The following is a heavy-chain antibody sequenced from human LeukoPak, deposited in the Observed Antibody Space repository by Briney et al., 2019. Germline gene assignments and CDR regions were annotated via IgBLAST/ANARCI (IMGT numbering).Heavy chain of an antibody. V-gene: IGHV1-69*04. CDR2: IIPILGIA. CDR1: GYTFPTSA. D-gene: IGHD3-9*01. J-gene: IGHJ6*02. CDR3: ARCGYDILTGYYFAPLRCGMDV. Sequence: ASVTVSCKASGYTFPTSAISWVRQAPGQGLEWMGRIIPILGIANYPQKFQGRVTITADKSTSTAYMELSSLRSEDTAVYYCARCGYDILTGYYFAPLRCGMDVRGQGTTVTVSS.